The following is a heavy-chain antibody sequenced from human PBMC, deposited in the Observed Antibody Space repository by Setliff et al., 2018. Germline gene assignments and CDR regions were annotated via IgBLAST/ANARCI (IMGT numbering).Heavy chain of an antibody. CDR1: GGTFSSYA. CDR2: IIPIFGTA. CDR3: ARDSTVTTDYYYYYMDV. Sequence: GASVKVSCKASGGTFSSYAISWVRQAPGQGLEWMGGIIPIFGTANYAQKFQGRVTITADESTSTAYMELSSLRSEDTAVYYCARDSTVTTDYYYYYMDVWGKGTTVTGSS. V-gene: IGHV1-69*13. D-gene: IGHD4-17*01. J-gene: IGHJ6*03.